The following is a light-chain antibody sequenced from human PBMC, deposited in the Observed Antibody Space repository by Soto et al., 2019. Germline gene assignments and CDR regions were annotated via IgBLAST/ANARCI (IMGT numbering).Light chain of an antibody. V-gene: IGKV3-15*01. J-gene: IGKJ1*01. Sequence: EVVMTQSPATLSVSPGERATLSCRASQSVDINLAWYQQKPGQAPRLLIYGASTRATDMSGTFSGRGSGTEFTLTINNLRPEDFAVYYCQQYRGWPRTFGQGTKVEIK. CDR1: QSVDIN. CDR2: GAS. CDR3: QQYRGWPRT.